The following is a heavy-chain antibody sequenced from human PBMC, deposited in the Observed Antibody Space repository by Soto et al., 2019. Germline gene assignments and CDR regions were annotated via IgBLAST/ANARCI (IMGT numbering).Heavy chain of an antibody. Sequence: QVQLVQSGAEVKKPGASVKVSCKASGYTFTSYGITWVRQAPGQGLEWMGWISAYNGNTNYAQKRQGRVTMTTDTSASTAYMELRSLRSDDTAVYYCARDWYYDILTGVGGGWFDPWGQGTLVTVSS. V-gene: IGHV1-18*01. CDR3: ARDWYYDILTGVGGGWFDP. CDR1: GYTFTSYG. J-gene: IGHJ5*02. CDR2: ISAYNGNT. D-gene: IGHD3-9*01.